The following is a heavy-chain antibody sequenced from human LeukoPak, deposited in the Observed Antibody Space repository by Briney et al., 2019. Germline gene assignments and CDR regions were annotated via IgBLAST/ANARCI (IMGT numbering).Heavy chain of an antibody. CDR1: GFTLSNHW. V-gene: IGHV3-7*01. D-gene: IGHD1-7*01. CDR3: ARWEIRGTAHQLDY. Sequence: GGSLRLSCAASGFTLSNHWMSWVRQAPGKGLEWVANIKEDGSQKYYLNSVKGRFTISRDNAKNSMYLQMNSLRAEDTAVYYCARWEIRGTAHQLDYWGQGTLVTVSS. J-gene: IGHJ4*02. CDR2: IKEDGSQK.